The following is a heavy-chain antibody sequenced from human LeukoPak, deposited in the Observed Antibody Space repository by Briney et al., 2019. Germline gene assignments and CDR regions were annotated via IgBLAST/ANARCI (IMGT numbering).Heavy chain of an antibody. CDR2: IYYSGST. Sequence: SETLSLTCTVSGGSISSSSYYWGCIRQPPGKGLECIGSIYYSGSTYYNPSLKSRVTISVDTSKNQFSLKLSSVTAADTAVYYCARSNYYDSSEDWYFDLWGRGTLVTVSS. CDR3: ARSNYYDSSEDWYFDL. J-gene: IGHJ2*01. CDR1: GGSISSSSYY. V-gene: IGHV4-39*07. D-gene: IGHD3-22*01.